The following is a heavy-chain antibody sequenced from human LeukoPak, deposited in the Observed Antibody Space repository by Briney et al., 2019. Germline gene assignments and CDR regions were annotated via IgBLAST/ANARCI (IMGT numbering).Heavy chain of an antibody. CDR2: INWNGGST. J-gene: IGHJ3*02. D-gene: IGHD3-22*01. V-gene: IGHV3-20*04. CDR3: ARGKGSGYYFDAFDI. CDR1: GFTFDDYG. Sequence: GGSLRLSCAASGFTFDDYGMSWVRQAPGKGLEWVSGINWNGGSTGYADSVKGQFTISRDNAKNSLYLQMNSLRAEDTALYYCARGKGSGYYFDAFDIWGQGTMVTVSS.